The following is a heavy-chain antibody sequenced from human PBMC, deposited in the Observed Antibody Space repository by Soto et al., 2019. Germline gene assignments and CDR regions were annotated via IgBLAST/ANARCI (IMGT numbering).Heavy chain of an antibody. J-gene: IGHJ5*02. V-gene: IGHV4-4*01. CDR1: GGTVASSHW. Sequence: TLSLTCGVSGGTVASSHWWSWVRQSPGGGLEWIGNVYHTGDTNFNPSLQGRVTISVDKSNNQFSLRLNSLTAADTAVYFCAREIVTAGGNNYFDPWGPGTLVTVSS. CDR2: VYHTGDT. D-gene: IGHD2-21*02. CDR3: AREIVTAGGNNYFDP.